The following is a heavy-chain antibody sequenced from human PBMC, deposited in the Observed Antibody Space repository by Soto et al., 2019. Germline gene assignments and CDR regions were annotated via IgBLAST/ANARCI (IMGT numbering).Heavy chain of an antibody. CDR1: GGTFSSYA. CDR3: ARGGQQREGGGYYYYYGMDV. D-gene: IGHD6-13*01. V-gene: IGHV1-69*06. CDR2: IIPIFGTA. J-gene: IGHJ6*02. Sequence: QVQLVQSGAEVKKPGSSVKVSCKASGGTFSSYAISWVRQAPGQGLEWMGGIIPIFGTANYAQKFQGRVTITADKSTSTACMGLSSLRSEDTAVYYCARGGQQREGGGYYYYYGMDVWGQGTTVTVSS.